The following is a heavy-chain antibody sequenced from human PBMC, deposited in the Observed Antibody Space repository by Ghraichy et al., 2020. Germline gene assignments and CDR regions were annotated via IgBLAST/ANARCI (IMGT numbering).Heavy chain of an antibody. D-gene: IGHD1-1*01. CDR1: GFTFSSYS. V-gene: IGHV3-21*01. J-gene: IGHJ4*02. Sequence: GGSLRLSCAASGFTFSSYSMNWVRQAPGKGLEWVSSISSSSSYIYYADSVKGRFTISRDNAKNSLYLQMNSLRAEDTAVYYCARDRIGGTLTYFDYWGQGTLVTVSS. CDR3: ARDRIGGTLTYFDY. CDR2: ISSSSSYI.